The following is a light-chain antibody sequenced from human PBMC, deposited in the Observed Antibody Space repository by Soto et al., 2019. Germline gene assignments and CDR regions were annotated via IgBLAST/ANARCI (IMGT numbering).Light chain of an antibody. CDR1: QRISTF. CDR2: SAS. V-gene: IGKV1-39*01. Sequence: DIPMTQSPSPLSAFVGDSVTITCHASQRISTFLNWYHQKPGKAPKLLIYSASYLQSGVPSNFSGSGSGTDFTLSIVTLQPEDFGTYYCQQSYRLPLTFGRGTKVEI. J-gene: IGKJ4*01. CDR3: QQSYRLPLT.